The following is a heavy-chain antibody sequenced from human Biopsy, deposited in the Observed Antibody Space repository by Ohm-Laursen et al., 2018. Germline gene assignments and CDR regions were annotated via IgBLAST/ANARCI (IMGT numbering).Heavy chain of an antibody. V-gene: IGHV3-33*01. Sequence: SLRLSCTAPGFTFSNYGMHWVRQAPGKGLEWLAVIWYDGSNKYYGDSVQGRSTISRDNSKNTVYLQMNSLRAEDTAIYYCARDSTINTVTTADYWGQGTLVTVSS. CDR1: GFTFSNYG. CDR2: IWYDGSNK. J-gene: IGHJ4*02. D-gene: IGHD4-11*01. CDR3: ARDSTINTVTTADY.